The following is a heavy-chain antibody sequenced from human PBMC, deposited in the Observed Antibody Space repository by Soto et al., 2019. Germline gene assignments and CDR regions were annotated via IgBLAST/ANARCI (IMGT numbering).Heavy chain of an antibody. CDR1: GFTFSSYS. Sequence: GGSLRPSCAASGFTFSSYSMNWVRKAPGKGLEWVSYISSSSSTIYYADSVKGRFTISRDNAKNSLYLQMNSLRDEDTAVYYCARDIHSGYDLDAFDIWGQGTMVTVSS. D-gene: IGHD5-12*01. CDR2: ISSSSSTI. V-gene: IGHV3-48*02. J-gene: IGHJ3*02. CDR3: ARDIHSGYDLDAFDI.